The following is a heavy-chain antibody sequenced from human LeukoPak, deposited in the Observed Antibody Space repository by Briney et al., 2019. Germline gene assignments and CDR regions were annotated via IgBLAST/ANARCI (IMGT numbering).Heavy chain of an antibody. V-gene: IGHV6-1*01. J-gene: IGHJ4*02. CDR1: GDSVSSNSAA. D-gene: IGHD2-15*01. CDR3: ARDLGGINDY. CDR2: TYYRSKWYS. Sequence: SQTLSLTCAISGDSVSSNSAAWTWIRQSPLRGLDWLGRTYYRSKWYSDYPVSVESRITISADTSKNQFSLQLNSVTPEDTAVYYCARDLGGINDYWGQGTLVTVSS.